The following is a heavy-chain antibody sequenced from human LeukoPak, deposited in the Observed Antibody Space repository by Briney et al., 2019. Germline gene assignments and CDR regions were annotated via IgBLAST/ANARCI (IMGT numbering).Heavy chain of an antibody. CDR1: GFTFSSYS. CDR2: IWYDGSNK. J-gene: IGHJ4*02. Sequence: GGSLRLSCAASGFTFSSYSMHWVRQAPGKGLEGVAVIWYDGSNKYYADSVKGRFTIPRDNSKNTLYLQMNSLRAEDTAVYYCARAPVSAAMFMFDYWGQGTLVTVSS. CDR3: ARAPVSAAMFMFDY. V-gene: IGHV3-33*01. D-gene: IGHD2-2*01.